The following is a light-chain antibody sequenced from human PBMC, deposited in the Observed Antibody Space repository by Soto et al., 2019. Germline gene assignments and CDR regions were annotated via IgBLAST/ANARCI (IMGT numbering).Light chain of an antibody. CDR3: QQYNVWPLS. V-gene: IGKV3-15*01. CDR2: VAS. J-gene: IGKJ4*01. CDR1: QSVNSN. Sequence: EIVMTQSPVTLSVSPGDRATLSCRASQSVNSNLAWYQQKPGQTPKLLIYVASTRATGIPARFSGSGSGTAFTLTISTLQSEDFPVYYCQQYNVWPLSFGGGTKVDFK.